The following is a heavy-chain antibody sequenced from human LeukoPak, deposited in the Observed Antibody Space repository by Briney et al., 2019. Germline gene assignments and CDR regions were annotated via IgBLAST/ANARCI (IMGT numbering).Heavy chain of an antibody. J-gene: IGHJ6*02. CDR3: AKKGLGFYPSGMDV. D-gene: IGHD1-26*01. CDR2: ISGSGGST. CDR1: GFTFSSYA. Sequence: PGGSLRLSCVASGFTFSSYAMSWVRQVPGKGLEGVSVISGSGGSTYYADSVKGRFTISRDNPKKTLYLQMNSLRAEDTAVYYCAKKGLGFYPSGMDVWGQGTTVTVTS. V-gene: IGHV3-23*01.